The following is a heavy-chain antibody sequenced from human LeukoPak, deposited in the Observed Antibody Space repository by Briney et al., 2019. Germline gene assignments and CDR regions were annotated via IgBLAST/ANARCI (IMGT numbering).Heavy chain of an antibody. CDR1: GGTFSSYA. D-gene: IGHD3-10*01. CDR3: ARGVNRDPMVRGVSRSYYFDY. Sequence: SVKVSCKASGGTFSSYAISWVRQAPGQGLEWMGGIIPIFGTANYAQKFQGRVTITTDESTSTAYMELSSLRSEDTAVYYCARGVNRDPMVRGVSRSYYFDYWGQGTLVTVSS. V-gene: IGHV1-69*05. CDR2: IIPIFGTA. J-gene: IGHJ4*02.